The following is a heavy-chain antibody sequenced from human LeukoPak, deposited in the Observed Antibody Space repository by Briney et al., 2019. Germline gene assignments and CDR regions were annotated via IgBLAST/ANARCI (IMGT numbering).Heavy chain of an antibody. CDR2: ISGSGGST. CDR3: ASLPIYYDSSGYLIY. CDR1: GFTFSDYY. Sequence: GGSLRLSCAASGFTFSDYYMNWIRQAPGKGLEWVSAISGSGGSTYYADSVKGRFTISRDNSKNTLYLQMNSLRAEDTAVYYCASLPIYYDSSGYLIYWGQGTLVTVSS. D-gene: IGHD3-22*01. J-gene: IGHJ4*02. V-gene: IGHV3-23*01.